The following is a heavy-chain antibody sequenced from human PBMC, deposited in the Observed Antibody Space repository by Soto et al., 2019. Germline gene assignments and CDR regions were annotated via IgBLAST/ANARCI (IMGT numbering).Heavy chain of an antibody. CDR1: GGSISSGGYS. CDR3: ARVPGP. CDR2: IFHSGST. J-gene: IGHJ5*02. D-gene: IGHD7-27*01. Sequence: QLQLQESGSGLVKPSQTLSLTCAVSGGSISSGGYSWSWIRPPPGKGLEWIGYIFHSGSTYYNPSLKSRVTISVDRSKNQFSLKLSSVTAEDTAVYYCARVPGPWGQGTLVTVSS. V-gene: IGHV4-30-2*01.